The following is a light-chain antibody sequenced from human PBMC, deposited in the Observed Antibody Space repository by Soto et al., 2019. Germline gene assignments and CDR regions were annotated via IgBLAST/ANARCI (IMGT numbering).Light chain of an antibody. V-gene: IGKV1-8*01. CDR3: QQYYSYHRT. CDR1: QGISSY. Sequence: AIRMTQSPSSLSASTGDRVTITCRASQGISSYLAWYQQKPGKAPKLLIYAASTLQSGFPSRFSGSGSGTDFTLTLSCLQSEDFAPYYCQQYYSYHRTFGQGIMVEIK. J-gene: IGKJ1*01. CDR2: AAS.